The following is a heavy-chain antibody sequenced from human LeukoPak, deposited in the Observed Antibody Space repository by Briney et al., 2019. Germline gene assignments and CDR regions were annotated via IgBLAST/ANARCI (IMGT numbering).Heavy chain of an antibody. CDR1: GGTFSSYA. D-gene: IGHD5-12*01. CDR3: ARARYSGYSFFDY. CDR2: IIPIFGTA. J-gene: IGHJ4*02. V-gene: IGHV1-69*06. Sequence: GSSVKVSCKASGGTFSSYAISWVRQAPGQGLEWMGGIIPIFGTANYAQKFQGRVTITADKSTSTAYMELRSLRSEDTAVYYCARARYSGYSFFDYWGQGTLVTVSS.